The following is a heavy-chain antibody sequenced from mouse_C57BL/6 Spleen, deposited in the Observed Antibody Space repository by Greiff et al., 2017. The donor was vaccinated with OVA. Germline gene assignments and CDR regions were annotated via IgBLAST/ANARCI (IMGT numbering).Heavy chain of an antibody. CDR2: IWTGGGT. J-gene: IGHJ4*01. Sequence: VMLVESGPGLVAPSQSLSITCTVSGFSLTSYAISWVRQPPGKGLEWLGVIWTGGGTNYNSALKSRLSISKDNSKSQVFLKMNSLQTDDTARYYCARNNYGNYDNAMDYWGQGTSVTVSS. V-gene: IGHV2-9-1*01. CDR3: ARNNYGNYDNAMDY. D-gene: IGHD2-1*01. CDR1: GFSLTSYA.